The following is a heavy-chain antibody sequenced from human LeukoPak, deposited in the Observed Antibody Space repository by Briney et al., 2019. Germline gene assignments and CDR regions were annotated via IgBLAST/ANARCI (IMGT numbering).Heavy chain of an antibody. CDR2: INPNSGGT. V-gene: IGHV1-2*02. J-gene: IGHJ4*02. Sequence: ASVKVSCKASGYTFTGYYMHWVRQAPGQGLEWMGWINPNSGGTNYAQKFQGRVTMTRDTSISTGYMELSRLRSDDTAVYYCARWFGEFSYYFDYWGQGTLVTVSS. D-gene: IGHD3-10*01. CDR1: GYTFTGYY. CDR3: ARWFGEFSYYFDY.